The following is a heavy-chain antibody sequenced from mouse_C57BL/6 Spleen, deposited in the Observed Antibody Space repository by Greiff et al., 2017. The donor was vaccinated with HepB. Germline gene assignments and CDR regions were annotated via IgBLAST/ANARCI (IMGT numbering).Heavy chain of an antibody. CDR1: GYAFSSSW. D-gene: IGHD1-1*01. J-gene: IGHJ3*01. Sequence: QVQLQQSGPELVKPGASVKISCKASGYAFSSSWMNWVKQRPGKGLEWIGRIYPGDGDTNYHGKFKGKATLTADKSSSTAYMPRSSLTSEDSAVDCWARGYYGSSPAWFAYGGQGTLVTVSA. CDR2: IYPGDGDT. V-gene: IGHV1-82*01. CDR3: ARGYYGSSPAWFAY.